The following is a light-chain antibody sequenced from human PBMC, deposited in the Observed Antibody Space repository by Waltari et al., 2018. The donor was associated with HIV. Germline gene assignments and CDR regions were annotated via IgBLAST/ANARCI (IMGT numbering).Light chain of an antibody. Sequence: QSVLTQSPSTSGTPGQRVTISCSGSSSNIESNYVSWFQQVPGTAPKLLVFRNTQRPSGVSVRFAGSVSGTAASLAISGLRSEDEADYYCAVWDDSLSAQLFGGGTKLTVL. CDR2: RNT. J-gene: IGLJ3*02. CDR3: AVWDDSLSAQL. CDR1: SSNIESNY. V-gene: IGLV1-47*01.